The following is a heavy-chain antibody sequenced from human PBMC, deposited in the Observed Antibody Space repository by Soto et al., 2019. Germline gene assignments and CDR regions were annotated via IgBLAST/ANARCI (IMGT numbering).Heavy chain of an antibody. V-gene: IGHV4-34*01. D-gene: IGHD2-15*01. J-gene: IGHJ6*03. CDR1: GGSFSGYY. Sequence: SETLSLTCAVYGGSFSGYYWSWIRQPPGKGLEWIGEINHSGSTNYNPSPKSRVTISVDTSKNQFSLKLSSVTAADTAVYYCARGRGMVVVVAATRRHYYMDVWGKGTTVTVSS. CDR2: INHSGST. CDR3: ARGRGMVVVVAATRRHYYMDV.